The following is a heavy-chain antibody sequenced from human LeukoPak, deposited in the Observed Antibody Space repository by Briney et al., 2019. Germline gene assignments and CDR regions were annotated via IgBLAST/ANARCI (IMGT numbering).Heavy chain of an antibody. Sequence: SETLSLTCSVSSGSISTTNYYWAWIRQPPGKGLEWLASIYYGETTYYNPSLKSRVTISIDTSNKQFSLKLTSVTAADTALYFYARAVRSFDAFDIWGQGTVVIVSS. D-gene: IGHD3-10*02. V-gene: IGHV4-39*07. CDR1: SGSISTTNYY. CDR2: IYYGETT. J-gene: IGHJ3*02. CDR3: ARAVRSFDAFDI.